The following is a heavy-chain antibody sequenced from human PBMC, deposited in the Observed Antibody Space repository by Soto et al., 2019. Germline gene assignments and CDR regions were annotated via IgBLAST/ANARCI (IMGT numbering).Heavy chain of an antibody. V-gene: IGHV3-53*01. CDR2: IYSGGST. Sequence: GGSLRLSCAASGFTVSSNYMIWVRQAPGKGLEWVSVIYSGGSTYYADSVKGRFTISRDNSKNTLYLQMNSLRAEDTAVYYCATLGYYYGMDVWGQGTTVTVSS. J-gene: IGHJ6*02. CDR3: ATLGYYYGMDV. CDR1: GFTVSSNY.